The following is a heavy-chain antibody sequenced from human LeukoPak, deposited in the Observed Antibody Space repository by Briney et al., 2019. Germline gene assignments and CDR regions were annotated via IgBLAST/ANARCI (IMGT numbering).Heavy chain of an antibody. CDR2: INHSGST. CDR1: GGSFSGYY. J-gene: IGHJ4*02. CDR3: ARKCSSTSCYNY. V-gene: IGHV4-34*01. D-gene: IGHD2-2*01. Sequence: SETLSLTCAVYGGSFSGYYWSWIRQPPGKGLEWIGEINHSGSTNYNPSLKSRVTISVDTSKNQFSLKLSSVTAAGTAVYYCARKCSSTSCYNYWGQGTLVTVSS.